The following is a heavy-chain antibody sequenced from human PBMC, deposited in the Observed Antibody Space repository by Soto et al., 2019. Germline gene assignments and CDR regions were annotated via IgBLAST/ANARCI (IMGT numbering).Heavy chain of an antibody. D-gene: IGHD1-26*01. CDR3: ARDFEGSGTYYTSDFDY. J-gene: IGHJ4*02. CDR2: TYHSGST. V-gene: IGHV4-38-2*02. Sequence: KTSETLSLTCAVSGFSISSGYYWGWIRQPPGKGLEWIGSTYHSGSTYYDPSLKSRVTISVDTSRNEFSLKLSSVTAADTAVYYCARDFEGSGTYYTSDFDYWGQGILVTVSS. CDR1: GFSISSGYY.